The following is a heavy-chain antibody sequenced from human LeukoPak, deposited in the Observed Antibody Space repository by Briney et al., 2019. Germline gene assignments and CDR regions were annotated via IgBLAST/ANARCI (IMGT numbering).Heavy chain of an antibody. CDR1: GYTFTSYA. J-gene: IGHJ4*02. V-gene: IGHV7-4-1*02. Sequence: ASVKVSCKASGYTFTSYAMNWVRQAPGQGLERMGWINTNTGNPTYAQGFTGRFVFSLDTSVSTAYLQISSLKAEDTAVYYCARARTYYYDSSGYFLDYWGQGTLVTVSS. D-gene: IGHD3-22*01. CDR2: INTNTGNP. CDR3: ARARTYYYDSSGYFLDY.